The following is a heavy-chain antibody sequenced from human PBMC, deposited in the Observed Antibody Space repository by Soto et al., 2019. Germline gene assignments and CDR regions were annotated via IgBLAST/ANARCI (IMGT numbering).Heavy chain of an antibody. CDR3: ARLLGSASYINWFDP. D-gene: IGHD3-10*01. J-gene: IGHJ5*02. CDR2: IYYSGST. V-gene: IGHV4-39*01. Sequence: SETLSLSCAVSGGSISSSSYYWGWIRQPPGKGLKWIGSIYYSGSTYYTPSLKSRVTISVDTSKNQFSLKLSSVTAADTAVYYCARLLGSASYINWFDPWGQGTLVT. CDR1: GGSISSSSYY.